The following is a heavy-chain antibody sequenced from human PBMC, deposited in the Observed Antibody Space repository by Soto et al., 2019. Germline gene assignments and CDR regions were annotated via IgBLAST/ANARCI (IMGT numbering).Heavy chain of an antibody. V-gene: IGHV4-31*03. J-gene: IGHJ6*02. CDR3: ARDGRYSYGFNGMDV. Sequence: QVQLQESGPGLVKPSQTLSLTCTVSGGSISSGGYYWSWIRQHPGKGLEWIGYIYYSGSTYYNPSLKSRVTISVDTSKNQFSLKLSSVTAADTAVYYCARDGRYSYGFNGMDVWGQGTTVTVSS. CDR2: IYYSGST. CDR1: GGSISSGGYY. D-gene: IGHD5-18*01.